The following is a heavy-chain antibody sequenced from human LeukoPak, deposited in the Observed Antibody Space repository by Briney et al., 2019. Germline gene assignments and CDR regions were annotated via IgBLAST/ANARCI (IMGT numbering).Heavy chain of an antibody. J-gene: IGHJ6*03. CDR3: ARGGYCSGGSCYVHYYYMDV. V-gene: IGHV3-21*01. CDR1: GFTFSSYS. CDR2: ISSSSSYI. Sequence: GGSLRLSCAASGFTFSSYSMNWVRQAPGKGLEWVSSISSSSSYIYYADSVKGRFTISRDNAKNSLYLQMNSLGAEDTAVYYCARGGYCSGGSCYVHYYYMDVWGKGTTVTVSS. D-gene: IGHD2-15*01.